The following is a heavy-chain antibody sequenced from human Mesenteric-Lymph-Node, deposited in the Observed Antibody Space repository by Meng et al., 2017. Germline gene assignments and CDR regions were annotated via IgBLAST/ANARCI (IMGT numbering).Heavy chain of an antibody. J-gene: IGHJ4*02. CDR3: ASRSKGYYDSSEADYFDY. CDR2: IITILGIA. Sequence: VFCKASGGTFSSYTISWVGQAPGQGLEWMGRIITILGIANYAQKFQGRVTITADKSTSTAYMELSSLRSEDTAVYYCASRSKGYYDSSEADYFDYWGQGTLVTVSS. V-gene: IGHV1-69*02. CDR1: GGTFSSYT. D-gene: IGHD3-22*01.